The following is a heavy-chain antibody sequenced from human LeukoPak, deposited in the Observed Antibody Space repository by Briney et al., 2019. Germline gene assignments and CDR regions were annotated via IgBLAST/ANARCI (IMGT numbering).Heavy chain of an antibody. J-gene: IGHJ4*02. CDR2: IYYIGNP. Sequence: SETLSLTCTVSGGSISSYYWSWIRQPPGKGLEWIGYIYYIGNPNYNPSLKTRVTISIDTSKNQFSLNLRSVTAADTAVYYCAGGLQRLSFDSWGQGTLAAVSS. D-gene: IGHD6-25*01. CDR3: AGGLQRLSFDS. CDR1: GGSISSYY. V-gene: IGHV4-59*01.